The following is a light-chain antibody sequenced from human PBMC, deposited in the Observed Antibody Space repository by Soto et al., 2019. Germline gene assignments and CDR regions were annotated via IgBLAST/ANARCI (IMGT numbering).Light chain of an antibody. V-gene: IGLV2-23*01. J-gene: IGLJ2*01. CDR2: EGN. CDR1: NL. CDR3: CSYAGQRLV. Sequence: QSVLTQPASVSGSPGQSITISCTYNLVSWYQQHPGKAPKLMIYEGNKRPSGVSNRFSGYKSGNTASLTISGLQAEDEADYYCCSYAGQRLVFGGGTKLTVL.